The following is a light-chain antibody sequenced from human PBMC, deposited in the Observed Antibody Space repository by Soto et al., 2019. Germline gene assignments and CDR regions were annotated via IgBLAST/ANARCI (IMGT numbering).Light chain of an antibody. J-gene: IGKJ3*01. CDR3: QQYGSSPVT. CDR2: GAS. CDR1: QSVSSSD. Sequence: EIVLTQSPGTLSLSPGERATLSCRASQSVSSSDLAWYQQKPGQAPRLLISGASSRATGIPDRFSGSGSGTDFTLTISRLEPEDFAVYFCQQYGSSPVTFGPGTKGDIK. V-gene: IGKV3-20*01.